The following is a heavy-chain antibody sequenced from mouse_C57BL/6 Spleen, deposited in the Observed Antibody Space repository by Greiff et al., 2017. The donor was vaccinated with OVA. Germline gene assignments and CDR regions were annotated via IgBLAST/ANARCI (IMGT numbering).Heavy chain of an antibody. CDR1: GYSITSGYY. CDR3: ARAPLYDGYLSYWYFDV. D-gene: IGHD2-3*01. CDR2: ISYDGSN. J-gene: IGHJ1*03. V-gene: IGHV3-6*01. Sequence: DVKLQESGPGLVKPSQSLSLTCSVTGYSITSGYYWNWIRQFPGNKLEWMGYISYDGSNNYNPSLKNRISITRDTSKNQFFLKLNSVTTEDTATYYCARAPLYDGYLSYWYFDVWGTGTTVTVSS.